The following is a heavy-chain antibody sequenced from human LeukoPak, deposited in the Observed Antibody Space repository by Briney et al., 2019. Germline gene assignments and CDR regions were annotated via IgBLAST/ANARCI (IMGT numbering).Heavy chain of an antibody. J-gene: IGHJ4*02. D-gene: IGHD1-26*01. V-gene: IGHV4-38-2*01. Sequence: PSETLSLTCAVSGYSISGGYYWGWIRQPPGKGLEWIGSIYHSGSTYYNPSLKSRVTISVDTSKNQFSLKLSSVTAADTAVYYCARRPYSGSYFDYWGQGTLVTVSS. CDR2: IYHSGST. CDR1: GYSISGGYY. CDR3: ARRPYSGSYFDY.